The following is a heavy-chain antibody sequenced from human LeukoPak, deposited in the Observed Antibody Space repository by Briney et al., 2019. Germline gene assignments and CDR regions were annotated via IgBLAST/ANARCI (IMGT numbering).Heavy chain of an antibody. V-gene: IGHV1-2*02. D-gene: IGHD6-13*01. Sequence: GASVKVSCKASGYTFTAYYMHWVRQAPGQGLEWMGWINPISGVTNYAQKFQGRVTMTRDTSISTAYMELSGLRSDDTAVYYCARDQGGSSWLFDYWGQGALVTVSS. CDR3: ARDQGGSSWLFDY. CDR2: INPISGVT. J-gene: IGHJ4*02. CDR1: GYTFTAYY.